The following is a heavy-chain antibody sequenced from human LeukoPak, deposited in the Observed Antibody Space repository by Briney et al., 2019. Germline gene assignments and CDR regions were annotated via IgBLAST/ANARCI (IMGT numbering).Heavy chain of an antibody. CDR1: GYTFTGYY. V-gene: IGHV1-2*02. J-gene: IGHJ4*02. D-gene: IGHD4-17*01. CDR2: INPNSGGT. CDR3: ASEYGDYQAYYFDY. Sequence: GASVKVSCKASGYTFTGYYMHWVRQAPGQGLEWMGWINPNSGGTNYAQKFQGRVTMTRDTSISTAYMELSRLRSDDTAVYYCASEYGDYQAYYFDYWGQGTLVTASS.